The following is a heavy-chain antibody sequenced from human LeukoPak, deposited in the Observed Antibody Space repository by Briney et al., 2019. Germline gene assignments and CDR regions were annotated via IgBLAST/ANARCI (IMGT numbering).Heavy chain of an antibody. Sequence: GGSLRLSCAASGFTFSSYGMSWVRQAPGKGLEWVANIKQGGSEKYYVDSVKGRFTISRDNAKNSLYLQMNSLRAEDTAVYYCARVTMIANDYWGQGTLVTVSS. J-gene: IGHJ4*02. CDR2: IKQGGSEK. D-gene: IGHD3-22*01. V-gene: IGHV3-7*01. CDR3: ARVTMIANDY. CDR1: GFTFSSYG.